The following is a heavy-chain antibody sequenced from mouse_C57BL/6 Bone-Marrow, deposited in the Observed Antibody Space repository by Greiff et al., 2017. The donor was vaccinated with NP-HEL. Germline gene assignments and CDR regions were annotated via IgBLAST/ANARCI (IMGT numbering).Heavy chain of an antibody. CDR3: ARDGYYEGY. CDR1: GYSFTGYY. D-gene: IGHD2-3*01. V-gene: IGHV1-42*01. J-gene: IGHJ2*01. CDR2: INPSTGGT. Sequence: EVQLQQSGPELVKPGASVKISCKASGYSFTGYYMNWVKQSPEKSLEWIGEINPSTGGTTYNQKFKAKATLTVDKSSSTAYMQLKSLTSEDSAVYYCARDGYYEGYWGQGTTLTVSS.